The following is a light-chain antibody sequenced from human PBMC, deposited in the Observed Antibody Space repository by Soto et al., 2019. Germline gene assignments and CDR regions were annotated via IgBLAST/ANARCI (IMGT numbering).Light chain of an antibody. CDR2: EVS. CDR1: NSDIGTYNF. J-gene: IGLJ3*02. CDR3: SSHRTRSKWV. Sequence: QSVLTQPASVSGSPGQSITISCTGTNSDIGTYNFVSWYQHHPGKGPKLIIYEVSNRPLGVSNRFSGSKSGYTASLTISNVQAEDEADYYCSSHRTRSKWVFGGGTQLTVL. V-gene: IGLV2-14*01.